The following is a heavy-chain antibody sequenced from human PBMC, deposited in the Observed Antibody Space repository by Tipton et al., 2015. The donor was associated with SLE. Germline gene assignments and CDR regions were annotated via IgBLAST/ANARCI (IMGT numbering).Heavy chain of an antibody. CDR1: GGFIGSSRYY. V-gene: IGHV4-39*07. J-gene: IGHJ4*02. Sequence: TLSLTCSVSGGFIGSSRYYWGWIRQPPGKGLEWIGSVSYLGSTSYNATLESRVTISIDTSKKHFSLKLSSVTAADTAVYYCATSPLTVWGQGTLVTVSS. CDR3: ATSPLTV. CDR2: VSYLGST.